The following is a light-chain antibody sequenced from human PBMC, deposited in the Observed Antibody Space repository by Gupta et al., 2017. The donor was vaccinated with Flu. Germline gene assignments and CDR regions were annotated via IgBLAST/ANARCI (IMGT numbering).Light chain of an antibody. J-gene: IGLJ2*01. V-gene: IGLV1-47*01. CDR2: LDN. Sequence: SLLTQPPSPSGPPGHSVPLSCSVSTSTIGINIVYCYQHPPATAPNLLIYLDNQRPPGVPDRFSGSKSGTSASLAIGGLRSEDEAENYCGAWDDSLSGRVVFGGGTRLTVL. CDR1: TSTIGINI. CDR3: GAWDDSLSGRVV.